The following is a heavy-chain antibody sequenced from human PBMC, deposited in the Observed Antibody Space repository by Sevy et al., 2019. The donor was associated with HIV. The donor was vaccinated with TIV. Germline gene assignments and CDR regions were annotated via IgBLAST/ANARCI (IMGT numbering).Heavy chain of an antibody. CDR1: GYTFTSYG. J-gene: IGHJ5*02. Sequence: ASVKVSCKASGYTFTSYGISWVRQAPGQGLEWMGWISAYNGNTNYAQKLQGRVTMTTDTSTSTAYMELRSLRSDDTTVYYCARWPLGILSVEPDPWGQGTLVTVSS. V-gene: IGHV1-18*01. CDR3: ARWPLGILSVEPDP. D-gene: IGHD2-15*01. CDR2: ISAYNGNT.